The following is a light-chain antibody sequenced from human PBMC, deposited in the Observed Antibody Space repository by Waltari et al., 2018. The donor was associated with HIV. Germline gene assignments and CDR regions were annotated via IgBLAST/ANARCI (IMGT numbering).Light chain of an antibody. CDR1: SSDVGVYNY. V-gene: IGLV2-14*01. J-gene: IGLJ3*02. Sequence: QSALTQPASVSGSPGQSITISCTGTSSDVGVYNYVSWYQHHPGKAPKLLISEVSNRPSGVSNRFSGFKSGNTASLTISGLQAEDEADYYCSSYTRSNTLVFGGGTKLTVL. CDR3: SSYTRSNTLV. CDR2: EVS.